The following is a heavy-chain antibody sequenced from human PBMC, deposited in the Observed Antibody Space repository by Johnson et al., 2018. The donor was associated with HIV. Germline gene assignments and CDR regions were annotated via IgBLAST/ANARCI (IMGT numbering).Heavy chain of an antibody. CDR2: IRLEGSNK. J-gene: IGHJ3*01. D-gene: IGHD3-10*01. CDR3: AKDHNYGSYLLAFDV. CDR1: GFTFSSYG. Sequence: QVQLVESGGGVVQPGGSLRLSCAASGFTFSSYGMHWVRQAPGKGLEWVAFIRLEGSNKTYEASGKAGFTISRDDATNSLYLQMHSLRTEDTALYYCAKDHNYGSYLLAFDVWGQGTMVTVSS. V-gene: IGHV3-30*02.